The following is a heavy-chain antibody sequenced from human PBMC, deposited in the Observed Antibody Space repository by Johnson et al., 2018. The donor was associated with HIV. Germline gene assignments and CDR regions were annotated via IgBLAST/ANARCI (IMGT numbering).Heavy chain of an antibody. CDR3: ARAGAVGFDAFDI. D-gene: IGHD6-19*01. V-gene: IGHV3-7*01. CDR2: IRQDGSER. J-gene: IGHJ3*02. Sequence: VQLVESGGGLVKPGGSLKLSCAASGFTLSSYWMNWVRQAPGKGLEWVANIRQDGSERYYVDSVKGRFTISRDNSKNTLYLQMNSLRAEDTAVYYCARAGAVGFDAFDIWGQGTMVTVSS. CDR1: GFTLSSYW.